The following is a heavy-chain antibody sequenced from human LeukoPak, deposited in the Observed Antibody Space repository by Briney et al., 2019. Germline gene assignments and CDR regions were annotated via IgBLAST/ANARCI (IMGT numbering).Heavy chain of an antibody. J-gene: IGHJ5*02. D-gene: IGHD6-19*01. V-gene: IGHV2-5*01. CDR3: ARRTAVAGNEP. CDR2: NYWNDDQ. CDR1: GFSLSTSGGG. Sequence: ESGPTLVQPTQTHTLTRTFSGFSLSTSGGGVGWMRQPPGQALEWLSLNYWNDDQRYSPSMKSRLTITNHTSKNQVVLTMTNMDPVDTATYYCARRTAVAGNEPWGQGTLVTVSS.